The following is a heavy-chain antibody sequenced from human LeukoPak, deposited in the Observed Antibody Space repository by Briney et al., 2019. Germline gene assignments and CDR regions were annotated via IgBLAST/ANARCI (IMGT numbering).Heavy chain of an antibody. Sequence: GGSLRLSCAASGFTVSSNYMSWVRQAPGKGLEWVSVIYSGGSTYYAAPVKGRFTISRDNSKNTLYLQMNSLRAEDTAVYYCARSLGYYYYYGMDVWGQGTTVTVSS. CDR3: ARSLGYYYYYGMDV. V-gene: IGHV3-66*01. CDR1: GFTVSSNY. CDR2: IYSGGST. D-gene: IGHD7-27*01. J-gene: IGHJ6*02.